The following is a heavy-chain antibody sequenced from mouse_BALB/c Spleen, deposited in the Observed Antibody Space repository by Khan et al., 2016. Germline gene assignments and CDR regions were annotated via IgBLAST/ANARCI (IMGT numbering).Heavy chain of an antibody. Sequence: QVTLKESGPGILQPSQTLSLTCSFSGFSLSTSGMGVSWIRQPSGMGLEWLAHISWDDDKRYNPSLKGRLTISKDTSGNRVFLKSTSVDSTDTATYYCARRTGRSFDYAMDYWGQGTSVTVSS. CDR2: ISWDDDK. CDR1: GFSLSTSGMG. J-gene: IGHJ4*01. V-gene: IGHV8-12*01. D-gene: IGHD1-1*01. CDR3: ARRTGRSFDYAMDY.